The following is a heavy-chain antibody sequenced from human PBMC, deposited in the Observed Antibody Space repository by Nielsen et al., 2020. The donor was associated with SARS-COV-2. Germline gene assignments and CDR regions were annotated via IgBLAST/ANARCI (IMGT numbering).Heavy chain of an antibody. CDR3: ARQDTVTPDNYYYYGMDV. CDR2: IDPSDSYT. J-gene: IGHJ6*02. D-gene: IGHD4-17*01. CDR1: GYSFTSYW. Sequence: KISYKGSGYSFTSYWISWVRQMPGKGLEWMGRIDPSDSYTNYGPSFQGHVTISADKSISTAYLQWSSLKASDTAMYYCARQDTVTPDNYYYYGMDVWGQGTTVTVSS. V-gene: IGHV5-10-1*01.